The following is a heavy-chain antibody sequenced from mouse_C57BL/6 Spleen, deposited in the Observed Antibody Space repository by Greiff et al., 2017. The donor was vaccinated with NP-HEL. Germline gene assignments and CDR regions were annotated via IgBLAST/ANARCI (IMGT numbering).Heavy chain of an antibody. V-gene: IGHV1-4*01. CDR3: ARSRDSYAMDY. Sequence: QVQLKESGAELARPGASVKMSCKASGYTFTSYTMHWVKQRPGQGLEWIGYINPSSGYTKYNQKFKDKATLTADKSSSTAYMQLSSLTSEDSAVYYCARSRDSYAMDYWGQGTSVTVSS. CDR2: INPSSGYT. J-gene: IGHJ4*01. CDR1: GYTFTSYT.